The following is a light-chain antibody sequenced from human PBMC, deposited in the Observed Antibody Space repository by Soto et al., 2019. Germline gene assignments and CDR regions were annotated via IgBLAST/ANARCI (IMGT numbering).Light chain of an antibody. CDR2: ATS. Sequence: EIVLTQSPGTLSLSPGETATLSCRASQTVNSDYLAWFQQRPGQAPRLLIFATSRRATDIPDRFSGSGSGIDFTPAIRRLEPEDFAVYYCHQFGYSPRTFGQGTKVDIK. CDR3: HQFGYSPRT. J-gene: IGKJ1*01. CDR1: QTVNSDY. V-gene: IGKV3-20*01.